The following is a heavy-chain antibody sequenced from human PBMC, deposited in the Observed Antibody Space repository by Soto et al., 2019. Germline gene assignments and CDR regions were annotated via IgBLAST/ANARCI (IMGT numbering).Heavy chain of an antibody. CDR2: IYHSGIT. CDR3: ARGWDANS. CDR1: GASISSGNHY. J-gene: IGHJ4*02. D-gene: IGHD6-19*01. Sequence: AETLSLTCTVSGASISSGNHYWCWVRQPPGKRLEWIGYIYHSGITNYKPSLKSRVTISADTSRNQFSLKVNSVTAADTAVYYCARGWDANSWGQGTLVTVSS. V-gene: IGHV4-61*01.